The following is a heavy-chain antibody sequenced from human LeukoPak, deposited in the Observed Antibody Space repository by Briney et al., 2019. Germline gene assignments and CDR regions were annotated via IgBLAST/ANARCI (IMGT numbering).Heavy chain of an antibody. CDR2: IIPMYGTA. J-gene: IGHJ3*02. CDR1: GGTFSSYA. D-gene: IGHD3-22*01. CDR3: ARTSLNYYDSSGYYVSDPFDI. V-gene: IGHV1-69*01. Sequence: GSSVKVSCKASGGTFSSYAVTWVRQAPGQGLEWMGGIIPMYGTANYAQKFQGRVTITADESTSTAYMELSSLRSEDTAVYYCARTSLNYYDSSGYYVSDPFDIWGQGTMVTVSS.